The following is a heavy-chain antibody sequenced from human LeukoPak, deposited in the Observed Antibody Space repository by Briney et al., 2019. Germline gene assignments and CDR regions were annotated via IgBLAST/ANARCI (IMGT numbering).Heavy chain of an antibody. J-gene: IGHJ6*03. CDR1: GFTFSDAW. CDR2: IETQTHGGTT. Sequence: GGSLRLSCAASGFTFSDAWMSWVRQAPGKGLDWVGRIETQTHGGTTDYAPPGKGRFTISRDDSNNTLYLQMNRPKTEGTAVYYSTTNTIFGVAANYYYYYYMDVWGKGTTVTVSS. CDR3: TTNTIFGVAANYYYYYYMDV. V-gene: IGHV3-15*04. D-gene: IGHD3-3*01.